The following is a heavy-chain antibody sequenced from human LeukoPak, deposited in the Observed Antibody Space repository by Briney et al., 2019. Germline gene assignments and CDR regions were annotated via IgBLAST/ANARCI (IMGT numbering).Heavy chain of an antibody. CDR2: LYHSGST. CDR3: ARADETAYYFDY. Sequence: PSETLSLTCAVSGGSISSGGYSWSWIRRPPGKGLEWIGYLYHSGSTYYNPSLKSRVTISVDRSKNHFSLKLSSVTAADTAVYYCARADETAYYFDYWGQGTLVTVSS. J-gene: IGHJ4*02. CDR1: GGSISSGGYS. V-gene: IGHV4-30-2*01.